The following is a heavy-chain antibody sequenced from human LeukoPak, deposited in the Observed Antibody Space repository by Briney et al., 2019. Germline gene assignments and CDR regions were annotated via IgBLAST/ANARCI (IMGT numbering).Heavy chain of an antibody. CDR2: INAVNGNT. V-gene: IGHV1-3*01. J-gene: IGHJ4*02. CDR3: ARFKRDFWSGYYDY. Sequence: ASVKVSCKASGYTFINYAINWGRQAPGQRLEWVGWINAVNGNTKYSPKFQGRVSITRDTSASTAYMELSSLRSEDTAVYYCARFKRDFWSGYYDYWGQGTLVTVSS. CDR1: GYTFINYA. D-gene: IGHD3-3*01.